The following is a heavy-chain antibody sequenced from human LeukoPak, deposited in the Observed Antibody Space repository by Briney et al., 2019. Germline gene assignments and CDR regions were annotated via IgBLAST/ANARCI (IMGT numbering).Heavy chain of an antibody. CDR2: IIPIFGTA. Sequence: SVKVSCKASGRPSSSYAITWVRQAPGQGLEWMGGIIPIFGTATYAQKFQGRITITADEPTRTAYMELSRLRSDDTAVYYCARDTRNYFDYWGQGTLVTVS. CDR1: GRPSSSYA. J-gene: IGHJ4*02. CDR3: ARDTRNYFDY. V-gene: IGHV1-69*13.